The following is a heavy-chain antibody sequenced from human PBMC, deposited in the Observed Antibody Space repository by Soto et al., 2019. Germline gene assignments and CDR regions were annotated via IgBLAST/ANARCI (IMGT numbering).Heavy chain of an antibody. CDR3: AYGVSCDY. V-gene: IGHV3-48*03. CDR1: GFSFNTYE. CDR2: ISSSGSTI. D-gene: IGHD1-26*01. Sequence: EVQLVESGGGLVQPGGSLRLSCAASGFSFNTYEMNWVRQAPGKGLEWVSYISSSGSTIYYAHSVKGRFTVSRDNGKNSVYLQKNSLRAEDAAVYYCAYGVSCDYWGQGTQVTVYS. J-gene: IGHJ4*02.